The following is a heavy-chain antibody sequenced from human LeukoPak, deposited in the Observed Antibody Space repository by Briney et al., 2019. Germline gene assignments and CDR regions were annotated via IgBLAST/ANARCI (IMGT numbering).Heavy chain of an antibody. CDR1: GGTFTSYA. CDR3: ARDRPEAFLRAVPIRYFDRSLDY. V-gene: IGHV1-69*01. Sequence: SVTVSCKASGGTFTSYAISWVRQAPGQGLEWMGGIIPIFGTANYAQKFQGRVTITADESTSTAYMELSSLRSEDTAVYYCARDRPEAFLRAVPIRYFDRSLDYWGQGTLVTVSS. D-gene: IGHD3-9*01. J-gene: IGHJ4*02. CDR2: IIPIFGTA.